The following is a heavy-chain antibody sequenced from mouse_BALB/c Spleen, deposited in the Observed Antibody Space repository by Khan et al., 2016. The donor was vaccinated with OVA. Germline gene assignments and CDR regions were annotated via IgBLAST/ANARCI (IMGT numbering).Heavy chain of an antibody. CDR3: TRSGYGSFVY. D-gene: IGHD2-2*01. CDR2: INPNNGGT. V-gene: IGHV1S81*02. J-gene: IGHJ3*01. CDR1: GYTFTSYY. Sequence: QVQLKQSGAELVKPGASVKLSCKASGYTFTSYYMYWVKQRPGQGLEWIGEINPNNGGTNFNEKFKSKATLTVDKSSSTAYMQLNNLTSEDSAVYYCTRSGYGSFVYWGQGTLVTVSA.